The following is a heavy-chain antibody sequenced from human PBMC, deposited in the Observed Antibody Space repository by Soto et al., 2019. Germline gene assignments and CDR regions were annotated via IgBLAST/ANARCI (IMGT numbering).Heavy chain of an antibody. Sequence: SVKVSCKASGYTFTSYDINWVRQATGQGLEWMGGIIPIFGTANYAQKFQGRVTITADKSTSTAYMELSSLRSEDTAVYYCASDAVAGWGYFDYWGQGTLVTVSS. D-gene: IGHD6-19*01. CDR2: IIPIFGTA. CDR1: GYTFTSYD. V-gene: IGHV1-69*06. J-gene: IGHJ4*02. CDR3: ASDAVAGWGYFDY.